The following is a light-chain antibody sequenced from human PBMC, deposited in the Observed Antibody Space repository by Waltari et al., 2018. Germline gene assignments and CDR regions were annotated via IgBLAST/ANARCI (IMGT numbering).Light chain of an antibody. V-gene: IGLV1-51*02. CDR1: SSNVEKNY. J-gene: IGLJ3*02. CDR2: SNN. Sequence: QSVLTQPPSVSATPGQMVTISCSGSSSNVEKNYVSWYQQLPGTAPKLLIHSNNERPPETPDRFSASKSGTSATLVITGLLTGDGADYYCGTWDSSLRSGVFGGGTKLTVL. CDR3: GTWDSSLRSGV.